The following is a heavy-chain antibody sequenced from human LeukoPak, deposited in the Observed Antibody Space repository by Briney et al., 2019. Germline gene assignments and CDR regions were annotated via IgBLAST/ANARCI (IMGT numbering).Heavy chain of an antibody. Sequence: SETLSLTCAVYGGSFSGYYWSWIRQPPGKGLEWIGEINHSGSTNYNPSLKSRVTISVDTSKNQFSLKLSSVTAADTAVYYCARGLWFREDFDYWGQGTLVTVSS. J-gene: IGHJ4*02. D-gene: IGHD3-10*01. CDR3: ARGLWFREDFDY. CDR2: INHSGST. V-gene: IGHV4-34*01. CDR1: GGSFSGYY.